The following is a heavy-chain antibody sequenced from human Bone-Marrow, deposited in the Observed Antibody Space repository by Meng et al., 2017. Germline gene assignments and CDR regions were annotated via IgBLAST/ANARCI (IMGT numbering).Heavy chain of an antibody. V-gene: IGHV1-8*01. D-gene: IGHD1-26*01. Sequence: QVQVVQLGAEVKKPGASVEVSCKASGYTFTSYDINWVRQATGQGLEWMGWMNPNSGNTGYAQKFQGRVTMTRNTSISTAYMELSSLRSEDTAVYYCARGPSGSYPLEYFQHWGQGTLVTVSS. CDR1: GYTFTSYD. J-gene: IGHJ1*01. CDR3: ARGPSGSYPLEYFQH. CDR2: MNPNSGNT.